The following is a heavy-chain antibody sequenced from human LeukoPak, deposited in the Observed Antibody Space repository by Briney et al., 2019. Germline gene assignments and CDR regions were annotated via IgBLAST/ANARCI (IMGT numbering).Heavy chain of an antibody. CDR2: IYTSGST. CDR3: ARADPIVGDYGTFDY. J-gene: IGHJ4*02. Sequence: PSETLSLTCTVSGGSLSSYYWSWIRQPAGKGLEWSGRIYTSGSTTYNPSLKSRVTMSVDTSKNQFSLNRSSVTAADTAVYYCARADPIVGDYGTFDYWGQGTLVTVSS. CDR1: GGSLSSYY. D-gene: IGHD4-17*01. V-gene: IGHV4-4*07.